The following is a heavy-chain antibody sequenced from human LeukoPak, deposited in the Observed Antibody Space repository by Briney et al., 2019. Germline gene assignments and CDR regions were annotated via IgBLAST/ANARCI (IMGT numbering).Heavy chain of an antibody. CDR1: GFTFSSYV. D-gene: IGHD3-22*01. CDR3: AKDDYHDSSTAY. Sequence: GGSLRLSCAASGFTFSSYVMSWVRHAPGKGLEWVSGISGSGDSTYCADSVKGRFTISRDNSKNTLNLQMNSLRAEDTAIYYCAKDDYHDSSTAYWGQGTLVTVSS. V-gene: IGHV3-23*01. CDR2: ISGSGDST. J-gene: IGHJ4*02.